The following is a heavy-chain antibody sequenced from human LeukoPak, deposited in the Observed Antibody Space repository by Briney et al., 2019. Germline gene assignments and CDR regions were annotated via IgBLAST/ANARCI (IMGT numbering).Heavy chain of an antibody. D-gene: IGHD5-18*01. J-gene: IGHJ4*02. CDR1: GGSISSYY. Sequence: SETLSLTCTVSGGSISSYYWSWIRQPPGKGLEWIGYIYYSGSTNYNPSLKSRVTISVDTSKNQFSLKLSSVTAADTAVYYCARVLGGSFQWDSYGTGFDYWGQGTLVTVSS. CDR2: IYYSGST. V-gene: IGHV4-59*01. CDR3: ARVLGGSFQWDSYGTGFDY.